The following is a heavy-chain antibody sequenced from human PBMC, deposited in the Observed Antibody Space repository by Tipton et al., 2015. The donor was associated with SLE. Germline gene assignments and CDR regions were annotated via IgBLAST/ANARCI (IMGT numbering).Heavy chain of an antibody. CDR2: ISTYNGDT. V-gene: IGHV1-18*01. J-gene: IGHJ4*02. CDR1: GYTFDNYA. D-gene: IGHD4-23*01. CDR3: ARGAYGGNSALDY. Sequence: QLVQSGVEVKKPGASVRVSCKASGYTFDNYAISWVRQAPGQGLEWMGWISTYNGDTVYARKLQGRVTLTTDTSTRTAYMELRSLRSDDTAVYYCARGAYGGNSALDYWGQGTLVTVPS.